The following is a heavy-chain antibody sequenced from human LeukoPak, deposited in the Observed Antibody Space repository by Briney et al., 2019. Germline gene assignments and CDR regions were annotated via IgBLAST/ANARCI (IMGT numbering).Heavy chain of an antibody. Sequence: GGSLRLSCAASGFTFSSYAMSWVRQAPGKGLEWVSAISGSGGSTYYADSVKGRFTISRDNSKSTLYLQMNSLRAEGTAVYYCAKLDYVRLYDYWGQGTLVTVSS. J-gene: IGHJ4*02. CDR3: AKLDYVRLYDY. CDR2: ISGSGGST. V-gene: IGHV3-23*01. CDR1: GFTFSSYA. D-gene: IGHD3-16*01.